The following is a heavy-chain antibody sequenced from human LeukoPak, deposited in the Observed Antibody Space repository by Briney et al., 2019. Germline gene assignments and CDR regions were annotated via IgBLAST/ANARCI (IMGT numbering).Heavy chain of an antibody. V-gene: IGHV3-30*04. CDR3: AKGRGWEASYYYYYMDV. CDR1: GFTFSSYA. J-gene: IGHJ6*03. CDR2: ISYDGSNK. D-gene: IGHD1-26*01. Sequence: GGSLRLSCAASGFTFSSYAMHWVRQAPGQGLEWGAVISYDGSNKFYADSVKGRFTISRDNSKNTLYLQMNSLRAEDTAVYYCAKGRGWEASYYYYYMDVWGKGTTVTISS.